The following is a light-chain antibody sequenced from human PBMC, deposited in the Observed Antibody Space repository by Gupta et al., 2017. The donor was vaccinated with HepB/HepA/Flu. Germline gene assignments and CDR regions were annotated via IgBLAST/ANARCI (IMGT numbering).Light chain of an antibody. CDR2: DVT. V-gene: IGLV2-11*01. Sequence: QPALTQPRSVSGSPGQSVTISCTTTSSYVATYNFVSWYQQHPGKVPKLMIYDVTKRPSGVPDRFSGSKSGNTASLTISGLQAEDEAEYYCCSYAAYNTWMFGGGTKVTVL. CDR1: SSYVATYNF. J-gene: IGLJ3*02. CDR3: CSYAAYNTWM.